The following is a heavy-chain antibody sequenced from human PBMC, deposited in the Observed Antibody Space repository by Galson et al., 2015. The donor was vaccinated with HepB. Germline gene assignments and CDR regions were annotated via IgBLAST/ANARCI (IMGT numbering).Heavy chain of an antibody. J-gene: IGHJ4*02. V-gene: IGHV3-30*03. CDR3: ALGATFDY. CDR2: ISYDGSNK. Sequence: SLRLSCAASGFTFSSYGMHWVRQAPGKGLEWVAVISYDGSNKYYADSVKGRFTISRDNSKNTLYLQMNSLRAEDTAVYYCALGATFDYWGQGTLVTVSS. CDR1: GFTFSSYG. D-gene: IGHD1-26*01.